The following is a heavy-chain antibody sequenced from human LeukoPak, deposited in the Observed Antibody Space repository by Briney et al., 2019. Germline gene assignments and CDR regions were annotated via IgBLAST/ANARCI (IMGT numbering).Heavy chain of an antibody. D-gene: IGHD6-19*01. V-gene: IGHV4-4*02. CDR3: ARASSSGWLFFDY. J-gene: IGHJ4*02. CDR2: IYHSGST. Sequence: SETLSLTCAVSGGSISSSNWWSWVRQPPGKGLEWIGEIYHSGSTNYNPSLKSRVTISVDKSKNQFSLKLSSVTAADTAVYYCARASSSGWLFFDYWGQGTLVTVSS. CDR1: GGSISSSNW.